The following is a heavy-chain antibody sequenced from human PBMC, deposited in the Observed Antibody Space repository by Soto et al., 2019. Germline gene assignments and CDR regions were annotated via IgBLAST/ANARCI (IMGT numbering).Heavy chain of an antibody. CDR3: VRDILRIPYGSGRFDP. D-gene: IGHD3-10*01. J-gene: IGHJ5*02. Sequence: GGSLRLSCVASGFTFRAYDMYWVRQSPGRGLEWVAMISFDGTKIHYADSVKGRFAISRDNGKNRLDLQMNSLRAEDTALYRCVRDILRIPYGSGRFDPWGLGTLVTVSS. V-gene: IGHV3-33*05. CDR2: ISFDGTKI. CDR1: GFTFRAYD.